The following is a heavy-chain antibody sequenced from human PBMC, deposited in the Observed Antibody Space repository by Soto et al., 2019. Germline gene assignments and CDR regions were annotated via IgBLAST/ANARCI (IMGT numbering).Heavy chain of an antibody. J-gene: IGHJ5*02. V-gene: IGHV3-23*01. CDR3: AKDRFSGPNRSKGYNWFDP. Sequence: EVQLLESGGGLVQPGGSLRLSCAASGFTFSSYAMSWVRQAPGKGLEWVSAISGSGGSTYYADSVKGRFTISRDNSKNTLYLQMNSLRAEDTAVYYCAKDRFSGPNRSKGYNWFDPWGQGTLVTVSS. CDR2: ISGSGGST. CDR1: GFTFSSYA. D-gene: IGHD6-19*01.